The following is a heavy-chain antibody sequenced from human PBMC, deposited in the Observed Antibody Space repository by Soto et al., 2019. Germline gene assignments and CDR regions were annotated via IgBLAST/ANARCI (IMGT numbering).Heavy chain of an antibody. CDR1: GFTFSSYG. CDR2: MWYDGTNK. Sequence: VQLVESGGGVVQPGRSLRLSCAASGFTFSSYGMNWFRQAPGKGLERVAVMWYDGTNKYYADSVTGRFTISRDTCMNSLYRERKSLRAEDTTVYYFARDELRFLEWSNRAFDIWGEGTMVTVSS. CDR3: ARDELRFLEWSNRAFDI. V-gene: IGHV3-33*01. J-gene: IGHJ3*02. D-gene: IGHD3-3*01.